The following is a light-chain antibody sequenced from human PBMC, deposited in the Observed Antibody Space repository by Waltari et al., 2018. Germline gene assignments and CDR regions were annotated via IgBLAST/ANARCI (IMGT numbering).Light chain of an antibody. CDR2: GNS. CDR3: QSYDSSLRGSRV. V-gene: IGLV1-40*01. CDR1: SAHTGTPYD. Sequence: QSVLTQPPSVSGAPGQRVTISCTGSSAHTGTPYDVHWYQQVPGTAPKLLMYGNSKRPSGVPDRFSGSKSGTSASLAITGLQAEDEADYYCQSYDSSLRGSRVFGGGTKLTVL. J-gene: IGLJ3*02.